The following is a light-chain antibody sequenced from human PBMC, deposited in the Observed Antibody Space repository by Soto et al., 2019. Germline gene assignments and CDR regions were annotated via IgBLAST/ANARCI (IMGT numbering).Light chain of an antibody. CDR3: QQYGRSPRT. CDR2: GSS. Sequence: SQSAYTLSLSTGERATLSCRASQSVSNKYVAWYQQKPGQAPRILIYGSSSRATGIPDRFSGSGSGTDFTLTINRLEPEDFAVYYCQQYGRSPRTFAQRTKVAIK. V-gene: IGKV3-20*01. J-gene: IGKJ1*01. CDR1: QSVSNKY.